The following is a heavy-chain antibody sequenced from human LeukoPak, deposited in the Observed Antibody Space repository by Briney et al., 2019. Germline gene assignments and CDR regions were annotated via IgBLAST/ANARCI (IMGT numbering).Heavy chain of an antibody. Sequence: PSETLSLTCTVSGGSISSSSYYWGWIRQPPGKGLEWIGSIYYSGSTYYNPSLKSRVTISVDTSKNQFSLKLSSVTAADTAVYYCARRSAVAGTRGFDYWGQGTLVTVSS. CDR2: IYYSGST. CDR3: ARRSAVAGTRGFDY. J-gene: IGHJ4*02. D-gene: IGHD6-19*01. CDR1: GGSISSSSYY. V-gene: IGHV4-39*07.